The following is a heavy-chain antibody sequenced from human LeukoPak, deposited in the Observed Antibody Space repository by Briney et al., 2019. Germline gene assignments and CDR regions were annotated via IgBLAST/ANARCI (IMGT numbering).Heavy chain of an antibody. CDR3: TSNDYYCLDY. V-gene: IGHV4-59*12. J-gene: IGHJ4*02. Sequence: SETLSLTCTVSGGSISSYYWSWIRQPPGKGLEWIGYIYYSGSTNYNPSLKSRVTISVDTSKNQFSLKLSSVTAADTAVYYCTSNDYYCLDYWGQGTLVTVSS. CDR1: GGSISSYY. D-gene: IGHD1-26*01. CDR2: IYYSGST.